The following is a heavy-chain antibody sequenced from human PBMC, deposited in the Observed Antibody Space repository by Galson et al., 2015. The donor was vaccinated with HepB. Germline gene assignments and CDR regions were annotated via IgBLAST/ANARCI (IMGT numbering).Heavy chain of an antibody. Sequence: SLRLSCAASGFTFSSYSMNWVRQAPGKGLEWVSSISSSSSYIYYADSVKGRFTISGDNAKNSLYLQMNSLRAEDMAVYYCARDSEYSSSSDYFDYWGQGTLVTVSS. CDR3: ARDSEYSSSSDYFDY. V-gene: IGHV3-21*01. D-gene: IGHD6-6*01. CDR1: GFTFSSYS. J-gene: IGHJ4*02. CDR2: ISSSSSYI.